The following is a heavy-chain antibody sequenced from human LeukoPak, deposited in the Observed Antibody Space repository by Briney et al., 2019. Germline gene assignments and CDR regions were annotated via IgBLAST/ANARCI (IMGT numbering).Heavy chain of an antibody. CDR3: ARHGRGSRSPNAFDI. D-gene: IGHD3-10*01. Sequence: GESLRISCKSSGYSFTDYWIGWVRQMPGEGLQWMGIIYPDDSDIRYSPSFQGQVTISADKSIITAYLQWSSLKASDTAMYYCARHGRGSRSPNAFDIWGQGTMVTVSS. V-gene: IGHV5-51*01. J-gene: IGHJ3*02. CDR2: IYPDDSDI. CDR1: GYSFTDYW.